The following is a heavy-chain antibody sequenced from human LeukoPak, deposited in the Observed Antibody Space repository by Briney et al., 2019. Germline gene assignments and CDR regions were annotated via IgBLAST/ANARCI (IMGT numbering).Heavy chain of an antibody. CDR2: IKSKNDGGTT. V-gene: IGHV3-15*01. D-gene: IGHD3-9*01. J-gene: IGHJ3*02. CDR3: TTDAENYDILTGYYMDI. CDR1: GFXFSNAW. Sequence: PGGSLRLSCAASGFXFSNAWMSWVRQAPGKGLEWVGRIKSKNDGGTTDYAAPVKGRFTISRDDSKNTLYLQMNSLKTEDTAVYYCTTDAENYDILTGYYMDIWGQGTMVTVSS.